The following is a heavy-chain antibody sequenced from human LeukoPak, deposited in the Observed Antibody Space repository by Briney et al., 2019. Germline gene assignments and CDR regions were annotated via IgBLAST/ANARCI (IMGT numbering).Heavy chain of an antibody. J-gene: IGHJ5*02. CDR1: GGTFSSYA. CDR2: IIPIFGTA. Sequence: SVKVSCKASGGTFSSYAISWVRQAPGQGLEWMGGIIPIFGTANYAQKFQGRVTITADESTSTAYMELSRLRSDDTAVYYCARGQWLVGFDPWGQGTLVTVSS. D-gene: IGHD6-19*01. CDR3: ARGQWLVGFDP. V-gene: IGHV1-69*13.